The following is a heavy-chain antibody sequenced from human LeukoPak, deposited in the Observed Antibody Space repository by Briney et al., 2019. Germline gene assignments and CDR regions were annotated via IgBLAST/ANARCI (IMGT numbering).Heavy chain of an antibody. CDR2: INPNSGGT. V-gene: IGHV1-2*04. Sequence: GASVKVSCKASGYTFTGYYMHWVRQAPGQGLEWMGWINPNSGGTNYAQKFQGWVTMTRDTSISTAYMELSRLRSDDTAVYYCARGDQQLAYYYYGMDVWGQGTTVTVSS. CDR3: ARGDQQLAYYYYGMDV. D-gene: IGHD6-13*01. J-gene: IGHJ6*02. CDR1: GYTFTGYY.